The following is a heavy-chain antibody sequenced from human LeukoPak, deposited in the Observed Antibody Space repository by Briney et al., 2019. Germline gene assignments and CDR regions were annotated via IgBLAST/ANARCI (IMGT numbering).Heavy chain of an antibody. D-gene: IGHD5-12*01. J-gene: IGHJ5*01. CDR1: GGSISSYY. Sequence: PSETLSLTCTVSGGSISSYYWSWIRQPPGKGLEWIGYIYYSGSTNYNPSLKSRVTISVDTSKNQFSLKLSSVTAADTAVYYCARDPRYSGYDGFDSWGQGTLATVSS. CDR3: ARDPRYSGYDGFDS. CDR2: IYYSGST. V-gene: IGHV4-59*01.